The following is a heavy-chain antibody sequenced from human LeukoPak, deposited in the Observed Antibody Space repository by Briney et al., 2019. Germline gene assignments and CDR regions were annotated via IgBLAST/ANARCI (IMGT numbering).Heavy chain of an antibody. Sequence: ASVKVSCKASGYIFTSYGISWVRQAPGQGLEWLGWINTYNANTNYAQELQGRVTMTTDTSTNTAYMELRSLRSGDTAVYYCARVKGGDSRDHWGQGTLVTVSS. V-gene: IGHV1-18*01. J-gene: IGHJ5*02. D-gene: IGHD2-21*02. CDR3: ARVKGGDSRDH. CDR2: INTYNANT. CDR1: GYIFTSYG.